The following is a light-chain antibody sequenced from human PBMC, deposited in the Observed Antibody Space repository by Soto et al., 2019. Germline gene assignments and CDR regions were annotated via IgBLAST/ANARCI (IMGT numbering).Light chain of an antibody. V-gene: IGKV3-20*01. J-gene: IGKJ4*01. Sequence: EIVLTQSPGTLSLSPGERATLSCRASQSVSSSYLAWYQQKPGQAPRLLIYGASSRATGIPDRFSGNGSGTDFTLTISRLEPENFAVYYCQQYGSSSLTFGGGTKVQIK. CDR3: QQYGSSSLT. CDR1: QSVSSSY. CDR2: GAS.